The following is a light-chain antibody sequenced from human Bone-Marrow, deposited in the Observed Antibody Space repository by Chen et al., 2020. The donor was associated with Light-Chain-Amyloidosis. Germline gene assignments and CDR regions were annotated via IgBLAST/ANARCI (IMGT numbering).Light chain of an antibody. CDR2: WAS. V-gene: IGKV4-1*01. CDR3: QQYYSTPLT. Sequence: DIVMTQSPDSLAVTLGERATINCKSSQCVLYSSNNKNYLAWYQQKPGQPPKLLIYWASTRESVVPDRFSGSGSGTDFTLTISSLQAEDVAVYYCQQYYSTPLTFGGGTKVEIK. J-gene: IGKJ4*01. CDR1: QCVLYSSNNKNY.